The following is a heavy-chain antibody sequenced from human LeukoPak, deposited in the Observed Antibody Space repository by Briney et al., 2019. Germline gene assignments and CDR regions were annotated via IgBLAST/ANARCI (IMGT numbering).Heavy chain of an antibody. J-gene: IGHJ3*02. CDR2: ISYSGGT. CDR3: AREVEYYDSSGYRPHAFDI. CDR1: GGSIISNNHY. V-gene: IGHV4-39*02. Sequence: PSETLSLTCTVSGGSIISNNHYWGWTRQPPGKGLEWFGSISYSGGTAYNPSLRSRVTISVDTSKNQFSLKVNSVTAADTAVYYCAREVEYYDSSGYRPHAFDIWGQGTVVTVSA. D-gene: IGHD3-22*01.